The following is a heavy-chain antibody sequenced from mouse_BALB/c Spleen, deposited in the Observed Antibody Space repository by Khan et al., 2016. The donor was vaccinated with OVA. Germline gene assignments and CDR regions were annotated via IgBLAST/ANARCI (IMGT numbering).Heavy chain of an antibody. Sequence: QVQLQQSGAELMKPGASVKISCKATGYTFSSYWIEWVKQRPGHGLEWIGEILPGRGNNNFNEKFKGKATITADTSSNIAYMQLSSLTSEDSAVSCCASGTGTTYGMDYGGQGTSVTVSS. CDR1: GYTFSSYW. CDR2: ILPGRGNN. J-gene: IGHJ4*01. D-gene: IGHD4-1*01. V-gene: IGHV1-9*01. CDR3: ASGTGTTYGMDY.